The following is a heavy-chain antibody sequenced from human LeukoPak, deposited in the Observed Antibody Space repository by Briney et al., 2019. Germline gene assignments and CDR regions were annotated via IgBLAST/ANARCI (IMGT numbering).Heavy chain of an antibody. J-gene: IGHJ3*02. CDR3: ARETSDIHAFDI. CDR2: IYSGGST. Sequence: GGSLRLSCAASGFTVSSNYMSWVRQAPGKGLEWVSVIYSGGSTYYADSVKGRFTISRDNSKNTLYLQMNSLRAEDTAVYYCARETSDIHAFDIWGQGTMVTVSS. CDR1: GFTVSSNY. V-gene: IGHV3-53*01.